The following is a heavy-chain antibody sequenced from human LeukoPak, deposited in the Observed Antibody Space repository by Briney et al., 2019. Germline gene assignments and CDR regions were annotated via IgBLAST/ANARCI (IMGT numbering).Heavy chain of an antibody. Sequence: SQTLSLTRTVSGGSISRGDYYWSWIRQPPGKGLEWIGYIYYSGSTYYNPSLKSRVTISVDTSKHQFSLKLSSVTAADTAVYYCARVHSSSWYYFDYWGQGTLVTVSS. D-gene: IGHD6-13*01. V-gene: IGHV4-30-4*08. CDR1: GGSISRGDYY. CDR2: IYYSGST. CDR3: ARVHSSSWYYFDY. J-gene: IGHJ4*02.